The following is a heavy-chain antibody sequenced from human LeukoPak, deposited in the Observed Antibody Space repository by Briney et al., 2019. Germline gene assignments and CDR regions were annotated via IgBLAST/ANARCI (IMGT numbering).Heavy chain of an antibody. J-gene: IGHJ4*02. CDR1: GGTFSSYA. CDR2: IISIFGTA. D-gene: IGHD1-14*01. Sequence: ASVKVSCKASGGTFSSYAISWVRQAPGQGLEWMGGIISIFGTANYAQKFQGRVTITADESTSTAYMELSSLRSEDTAVYYCARDTESIFDYWGQGTLVTVSS. V-gene: IGHV1-69*13. CDR3: ARDTESIFDY.